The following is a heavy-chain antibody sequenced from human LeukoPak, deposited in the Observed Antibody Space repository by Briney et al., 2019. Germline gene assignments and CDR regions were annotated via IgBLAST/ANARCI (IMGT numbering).Heavy chain of an antibody. CDR3: ARWGTLLPDHNWFDP. CDR2: IIPIFGTA. CDR1: GGTVSSYA. J-gene: IGHJ5*02. Sequence: SVKVSCKASGGTVSSYAISWVRQAPGQGLEWMGGIIPIFGTANYAQKFQGRVTITADESTSTAYMELSSLRSEDTAVYYCARWGTLLPDHNWFDPWGQGTLVTVSS. V-gene: IGHV1-69*13. D-gene: IGHD1-1*01.